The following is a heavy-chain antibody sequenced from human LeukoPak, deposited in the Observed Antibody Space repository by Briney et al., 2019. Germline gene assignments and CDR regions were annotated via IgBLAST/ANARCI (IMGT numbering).Heavy chain of an antibody. CDR2: IYFSGST. CDR1: GGSISSNNYY. J-gene: IGHJ5*02. CDR3: ARRGITMVRGVIIYNYFDP. Sequence: SETLSLTCTVSGGSISSNNYYWGWIRQPPGKGLEWIGSIYFSGSTYYNPSLKSRVTISVDTSKNQFSLKLSSVTAADTAVYYCARRGITMVRGVIIYNYFDPWGQGTLVTVSS. D-gene: IGHD3-10*01. V-gene: IGHV4-39*01.